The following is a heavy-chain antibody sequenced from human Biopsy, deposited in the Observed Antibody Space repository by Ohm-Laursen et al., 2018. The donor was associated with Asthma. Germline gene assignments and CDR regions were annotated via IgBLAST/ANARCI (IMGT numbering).Heavy chain of an antibody. CDR1: GFTFSSYG. CDR2: ISYDGSNK. D-gene: IGHD6-13*01. J-gene: IGHJ4*02. V-gene: IGHV3-30*18. Sequence: RSLRLSCAASGFTFSSYGMHWVRQAPGKGLEWVAVISYDGSNKYYADSVKGRFTISRDNSRDTVSLQMNSLRADDTAVYYCAKGWYFDSWGQGTQVTVSS. CDR3: AKGWYFDS.